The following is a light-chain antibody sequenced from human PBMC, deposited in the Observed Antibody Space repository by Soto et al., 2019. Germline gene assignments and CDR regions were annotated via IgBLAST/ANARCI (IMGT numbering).Light chain of an antibody. CDR1: QSVSSN. CDR3: QQYNRWPLT. Sequence: IVITESPATLSVSPVERATLSCRASQSVSSNLAWYQQKPGQAPRLLIYGASTRATTIPARFSGSGSGTEFILTISSLQSEDFAVYYCQQYNRWPLTFGGGTKVDIK. J-gene: IGKJ4*01. V-gene: IGKV3-15*01. CDR2: GAS.